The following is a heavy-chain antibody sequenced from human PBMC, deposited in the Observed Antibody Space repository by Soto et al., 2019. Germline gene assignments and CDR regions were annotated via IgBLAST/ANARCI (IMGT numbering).Heavy chain of an antibody. D-gene: IGHD3-10*01. V-gene: IGHV4-34*01. J-gene: IGHJ6*02. Sequence: SETLSLTCTVSGGSFRGYYWGWVRQPPGEGLEWIGEINHSGSSNYHPSLKSRVTISVATSKNQFSLTVNSVTPADTAVYYCARGEITLLGGMDVWGQGTTVTVSS. CDR2: INHSGSS. CDR1: GGSFRGYY. CDR3: ARGEITLLGGMDV.